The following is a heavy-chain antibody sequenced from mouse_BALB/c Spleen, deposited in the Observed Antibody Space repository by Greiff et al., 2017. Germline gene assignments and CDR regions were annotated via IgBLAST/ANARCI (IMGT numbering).Heavy chain of an antibody. CDR2: ISYSGST. CDR1: GYSITSDYA. Sequence: EVQLQQSGPGLVKPSQSLSLTCTVTGYSITSDYAWNWIRQFPGNKLEWMGYISYSGSTSYNPSLKSRISITRDTSKNQFFLQLNSVTTEDTATYYCARYRYEGYFDYWGQGTTLTVSS. CDR3: ARYRYEGYFDY. J-gene: IGHJ2*01. D-gene: IGHD2-14*01. V-gene: IGHV3-2*02.